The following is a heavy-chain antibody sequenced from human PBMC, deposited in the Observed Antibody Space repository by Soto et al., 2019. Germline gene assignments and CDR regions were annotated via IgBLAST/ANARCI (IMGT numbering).Heavy chain of an antibody. CDR3: AASCVGCGGFNYYGMDV. V-gene: IGHV4-31*03. D-gene: IGHD2-21*01. CDR1: GGSISSGGYY. Sequence: QVQLQESGPGLVKPSQTLSLTCTVSGGSISSGGYYWSWIRQHPGKGLEWIGYIYYSGSTYYNPYPKSRVTISVDTSKNQFSLKLSSVTAADTAVYYCAASCVGCGGFNYYGMDVWGQGTTVTVSS. CDR2: IYYSGST. J-gene: IGHJ6*02.